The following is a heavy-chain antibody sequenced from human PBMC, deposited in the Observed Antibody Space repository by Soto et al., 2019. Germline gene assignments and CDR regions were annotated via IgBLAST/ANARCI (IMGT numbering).Heavy chain of an antibody. CDR2: IIPIFGTA. J-gene: IGHJ4*02. Sequence: QVQLVQSGAEVKKPGSSVKVSCKASGGTFSSYAISWVRQAPGQGLEWMGGIIPIFGTANYAQKFQGRVTMTADESTSTAYMELSSLRSEDTAVYYCARSYRHVVVVAASSLGYWGQGTLVTVSS. CDR1: GGTFSSYA. CDR3: ARSYRHVVVVAASSLGY. V-gene: IGHV1-69*12. D-gene: IGHD2-15*01.